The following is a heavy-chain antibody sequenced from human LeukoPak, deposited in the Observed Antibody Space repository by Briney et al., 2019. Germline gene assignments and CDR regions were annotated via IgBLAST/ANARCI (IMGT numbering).Heavy chain of an antibody. CDR1: GGSISSYY. J-gene: IGHJ3*02. D-gene: IGHD3-9*01. CDR2: IYTSGST. CDR3: AREVNYYDILTGYSSHDAFDI. Sequence: SETLSLTCTVSGGSISSYYWSWIRQPAGKGLEWIGRIYTSGSTNYNPSLKSRVTMSVDTSKNQFSLKLSSVTAADTAMYYCAREVNYYDILTGYSSHDAFDIWGQGTMVTVSS. V-gene: IGHV4-4*07.